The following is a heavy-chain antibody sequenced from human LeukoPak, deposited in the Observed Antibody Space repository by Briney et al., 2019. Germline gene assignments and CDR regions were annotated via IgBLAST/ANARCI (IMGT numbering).Heavy chain of an antibody. Sequence: SETLSLTCTVSGGSVSNYYWSWIRQSPGKGLEWIGYIYYTETSYNPSLKSRVTISADTSKNQFSLKLYSVTAADTAVYYCATRKLGNDYWGQGTLVTVSP. CDR3: ATRKLGNDY. CDR1: GGSVSNYY. CDR2: IYYTET. J-gene: IGHJ4*02. D-gene: IGHD7-27*01. V-gene: IGHV4-59*02.